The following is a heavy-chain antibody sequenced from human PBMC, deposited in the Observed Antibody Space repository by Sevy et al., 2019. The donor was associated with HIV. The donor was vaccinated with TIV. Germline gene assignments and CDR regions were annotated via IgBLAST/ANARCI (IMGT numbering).Heavy chain of an antibody. J-gene: IGHJ6*02. Sequence: GGSLRLSCAASGFPFSNFAMSWVRQAPGKGLEWVSTLIGGGSRTYYADSVTGRFIISRDNSRNTLYLKMNSLRAEDTAIYYCAKRHVQSGLSGGGANYGMDVCGRGTTVTVSS. D-gene: IGHD2-8*02. CDR2: LIGGGSRT. V-gene: IGHV3-23*01. CDR1: GFPFSNFA. CDR3: AKRHVQSGLSGGGANYGMDV.